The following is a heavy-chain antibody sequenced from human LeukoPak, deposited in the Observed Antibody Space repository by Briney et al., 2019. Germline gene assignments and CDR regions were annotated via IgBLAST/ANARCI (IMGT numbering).Heavy chain of an antibody. V-gene: IGHV3-7*01. D-gene: IGHD5-18*01. CDR2: IKHDGTET. J-gene: IGHJ4*02. Sequence: GGSLRLSCAASGFTLSSYWMSWVRQAPGKGLEWVASIKHDGTETYFVDSVKGRFTISRDTAKNSLYLQMNSLRVEDTAVYFCARDSRGFSYGPNTDYWGQGTLATVSS. CDR1: GFTLSSYW. CDR3: ARDSRGFSYGPNTDY.